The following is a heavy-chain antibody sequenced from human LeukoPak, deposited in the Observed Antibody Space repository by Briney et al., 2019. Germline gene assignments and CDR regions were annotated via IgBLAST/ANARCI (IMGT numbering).Heavy chain of an antibody. V-gene: IGHV3-23*01. Sequence: GGSLRLSCAASGFTFSNYAMSWVRQAPGKGLEWVSVISGSGGSTYYRDSVKGRFTISRDNPKNTLYLQMNSLRAEDTAVYYCAKGDEEMATISAFDIWGQGTMVTVSS. CDR2: ISGSGGST. J-gene: IGHJ3*02. CDR1: GFTFSNYA. CDR3: AKGDEEMATISAFDI. D-gene: IGHD5-24*01.